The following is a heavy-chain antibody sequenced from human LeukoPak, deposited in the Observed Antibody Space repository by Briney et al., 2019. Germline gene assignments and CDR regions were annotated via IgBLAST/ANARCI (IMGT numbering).Heavy chain of an antibody. D-gene: IGHD1-7*01. Sequence: GGSLRLSCAASGFTFSSYSMNWVRQAPGKGLEWVSYISSSSSTIYYADSVKGRFTISRDNAKNSLYLQMNSLRDEDTAVYYCARGGGTGTTWNYLSWPYYFDYWGQGTLVTVSS. V-gene: IGHV3-48*02. CDR2: ISSSSSTI. CDR1: GFTFSSYS. CDR3: ARGGGTGTTWNYLSWPYYFDY. J-gene: IGHJ4*02.